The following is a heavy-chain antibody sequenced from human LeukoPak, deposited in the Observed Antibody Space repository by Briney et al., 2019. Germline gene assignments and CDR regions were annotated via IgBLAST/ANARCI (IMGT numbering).Heavy chain of an antibody. J-gene: IGHJ4*02. D-gene: IGHD7-27*01. Sequence: SETLSLTCAVYGGSFSGYYLSWIRQPPGKGLEWIGEINHSGSTNYNPSLKSRVTISVDTSKNQFSLKLSSVTAADTAVYYCARRTNGGSGDYWGQGTLVTVSS. CDR1: GGSFSGYY. CDR3: ARRTNGGSGDY. V-gene: IGHV4-34*01. CDR2: INHSGST.